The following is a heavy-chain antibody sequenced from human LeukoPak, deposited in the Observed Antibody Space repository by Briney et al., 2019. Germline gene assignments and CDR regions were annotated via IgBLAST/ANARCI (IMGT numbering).Heavy chain of an antibody. CDR1: GGSISSSNW. CDR2: IYHSGST. CDR3: ARGGYYYDSSGSEFDY. D-gene: IGHD3-22*01. Sequence: SETLSLTCPVSGGSISSSNWWSWVRQPPGKGLAWIGEIYHSGSTNYNPSLKSRVTISVDKSKNQFSLKLSSVTAADTAVYYCARGGYYYDSSGSEFDYWGQGTLVTVSS. J-gene: IGHJ4*02. V-gene: IGHV4-4*02.